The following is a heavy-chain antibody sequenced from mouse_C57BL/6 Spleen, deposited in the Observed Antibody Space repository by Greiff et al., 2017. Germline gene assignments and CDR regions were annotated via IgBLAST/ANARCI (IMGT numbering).Heavy chain of an antibody. D-gene: IGHD1-1*01. Sequence: VQLQQPGAELVMPGASVKLSCKASGYTFTSYWMHWVKQRPGQGLEWIGEIDPSDSYPNYNQKFKGKSTLTVEKSSSTAYMQLSSLTSEDSAVYYCARYGSSSYYAMDYWGQGTSVTVSS. CDR1: GYTFTSYW. CDR3: ARYGSSSYYAMDY. J-gene: IGHJ4*01. V-gene: IGHV1-69*01. CDR2: IDPSDSYP.